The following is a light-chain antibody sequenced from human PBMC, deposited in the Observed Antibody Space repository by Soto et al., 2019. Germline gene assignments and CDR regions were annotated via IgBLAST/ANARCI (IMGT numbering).Light chain of an antibody. CDR1: QSISSW. CDR2: KAS. Sequence: DIQMTQSPSTLSASVGDRVTITCRASQSISSWLAWYQQIPGKAPKLLLYKASSLESGVPSRFSGSGSGTEFTLTISILQPDDCATYYCQQYNSYPSTFGQGTKVEIK. J-gene: IGKJ1*01. CDR3: QQYNSYPST. V-gene: IGKV1-5*03.